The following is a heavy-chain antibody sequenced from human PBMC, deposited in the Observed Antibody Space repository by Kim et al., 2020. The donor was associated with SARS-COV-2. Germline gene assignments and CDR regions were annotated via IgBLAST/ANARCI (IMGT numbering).Heavy chain of an antibody. J-gene: IGHJ4*02. V-gene: IGHV1-69*01. Sequence: AQKVQGRVTITADESTSTAYMELSSLRSEDTAVYYCASPQDYYDSSGYFVWGQGTLVTVSS. D-gene: IGHD3-22*01. CDR3: ASPQDYYDSSGYFV.